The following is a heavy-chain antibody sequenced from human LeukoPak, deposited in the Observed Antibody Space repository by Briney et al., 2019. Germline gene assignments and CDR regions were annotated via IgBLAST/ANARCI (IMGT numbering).Heavy chain of an antibody. CDR3: AKGVYCGGDCYSGYYYYYMDV. CDR2: INQDGTEK. CDR1: GFTFTTYW. Sequence: GGSLRLSCAASGFTFTTYWMSWVRQLPGKGLEWVANINQDGTEKYYVDSVKGRFTISRDNSKNTLYLQMNSLRAEDTAVYYCAKGVYCGGDCYSGYYYYYMDVWGKGTTVTISS. D-gene: IGHD2-21*02. V-gene: IGHV3-7*03. J-gene: IGHJ6*03.